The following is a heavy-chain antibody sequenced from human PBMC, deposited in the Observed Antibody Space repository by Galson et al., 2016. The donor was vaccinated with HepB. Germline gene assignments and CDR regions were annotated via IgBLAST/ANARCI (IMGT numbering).Heavy chain of an antibody. CDR3: AKNSGWYGNGYFDL. V-gene: IGHV3-66*01. J-gene: IGHJ2*01. CDR2: LYPDGRT. D-gene: IGHD6-19*01. Sequence: SLRLSCAASGFSVSGHYMSWVRQAPGKGLEWVSVLYPDGRTYYGDSVKDRFTISRDNSKNILFLQMNSLRAEDKAVYYCAKNSGWYGNGYFDLWGRGTLLTVSS. CDR1: GFSVSGHY.